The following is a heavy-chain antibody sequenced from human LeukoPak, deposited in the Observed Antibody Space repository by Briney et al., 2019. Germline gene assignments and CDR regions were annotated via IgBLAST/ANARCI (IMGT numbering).Heavy chain of an antibody. D-gene: IGHD1-26*01. J-gene: IGHJ4*02. CDR1: GFTFSSYS. Sequence: GGSLRLSCAASGFTFSSYSMTWVRQAPGKGLEWLSYISIQSSTIYYADSVKGRFTISRDNAKNSLYLQMNSLRAEDTAVYYCARDDSVIGSYLVDYWGQGTLVTVSS. V-gene: IGHV3-48*04. CDR3: ARDDSVIGSYLVDY. CDR2: ISIQSSTI.